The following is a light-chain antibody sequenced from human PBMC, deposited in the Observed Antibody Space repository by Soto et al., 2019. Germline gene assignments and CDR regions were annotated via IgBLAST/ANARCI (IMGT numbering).Light chain of an antibody. CDR2: GAS. Sequence: EIVMAQSPATLSVSPGERATLSCRASQSVSTKLAWYQQRPGQAPRLLIFGASARATGIPDRFSGSGSGTEFTLTISSLQSEDSAVYYCQQYNSWPPITFGQGTKVEI. CDR1: QSVSTK. J-gene: IGKJ1*01. V-gene: IGKV3-15*01. CDR3: QQYNSWPPIT.